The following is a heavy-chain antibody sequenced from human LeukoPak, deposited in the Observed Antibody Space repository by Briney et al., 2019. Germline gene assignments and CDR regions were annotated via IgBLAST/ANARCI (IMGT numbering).Heavy chain of an antibody. Sequence: GGSLRLSCAASGFTFSSYSMNWVRQAPGKGLEWVSYISSSSSTIYYADSVKGRFTISRDNAKNSLYLQMNSLRAEDTAVYYCVRGQGYYDSSGYSYWGQGTLVTVSS. V-gene: IGHV3-48*01. CDR2: ISSSSSTI. CDR3: VRGQGYYDSSGYSY. J-gene: IGHJ4*02. CDR1: GFTFSSYS. D-gene: IGHD3-22*01.